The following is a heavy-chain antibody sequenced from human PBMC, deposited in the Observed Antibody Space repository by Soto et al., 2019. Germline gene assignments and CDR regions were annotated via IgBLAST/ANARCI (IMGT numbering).Heavy chain of an antibody. D-gene: IGHD3-10*01. CDR1: GFTFSSYS. CDR3: ARCLEYYYGSGPDFDY. J-gene: IGHJ4*02. CDR2: ISSSSSYI. Sequence: EVQLVESGGGLVKPGGSLRLSCAASGFTFSSYSMNWVRQAPGKGLEWVSSISSSSSYIYYADSVKGRFTISRDNAKNSLYLQVNSLRAEDTAVYYCARCLEYYYGSGPDFDYWGQGTLVTVSS. V-gene: IGHV3-21*01.